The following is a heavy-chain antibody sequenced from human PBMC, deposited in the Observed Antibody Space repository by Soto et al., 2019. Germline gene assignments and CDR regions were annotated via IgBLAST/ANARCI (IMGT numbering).Heavy chain of an antibody. CDR1: GDSVSSTSAA. CDR3: ARAPIAAAGMRGYYYYMDV. D-gene: IGHD6-13*01. Sequence: PSQTLSLTCAISGDSVSSTSAAWNWIRQSPSRGLEWLGRAYYRSKWYNDYAVSVKSRITINPDTSKNQFSLQLNSVTPEDTAVYYCARAPIAAAGMRGYYYYMDVWGKGTTVTVSS. V-gene: IGHV6-1*01. CDR2: AYYRSKWYN. J-gene: IGHJ6*03.